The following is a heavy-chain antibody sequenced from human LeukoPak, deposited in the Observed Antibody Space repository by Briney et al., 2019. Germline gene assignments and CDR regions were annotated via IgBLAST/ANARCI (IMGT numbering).Heavy chain of an antibody. CDR2: IYYGGST. CDR3: ARGYYTPDY. V-gene: IGHV4-59*11. D-gene: IGHD2/OR15-2a*01. J-gene: IGHJ4*02. Sequence: SETLSLTCTVSGGSISSHYWSWIRQPPGKGLEWIGYIYYGGSTYYNPSLKRRVTISVDTSKNQFSLKLTSVTAADTAVYYCARGYYTPDYWGQGTLVTVSS. CDR1: GGSISSHY.